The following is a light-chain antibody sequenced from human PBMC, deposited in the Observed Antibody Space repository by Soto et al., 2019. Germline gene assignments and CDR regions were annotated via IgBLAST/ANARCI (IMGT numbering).Light chain of an antibody. CDR1: SGSIASNY. J-gene: IGLJ2*01. Sequence: NFMLTQPHSVSESPGKTVTISCTRSSGSIASNYVQWYQQRPGSAPTTVIYEDNQRPSGVPDRFSGSIDSSSNSASLTISGLKTEVEADYYCQSYDSSNQRVVFGGGTKLTVL. V-gene: IGLV6-57*04. CDR3: QSYDSSNQRVV. CDR2: EDN.